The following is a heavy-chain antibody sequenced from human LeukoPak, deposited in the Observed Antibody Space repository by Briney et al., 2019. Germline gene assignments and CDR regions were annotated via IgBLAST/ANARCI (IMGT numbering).Heavy chain of an antibody. CDR1: GFTINTFT. CDR3: AKAFSSGWSPFDY. CDR2: IRGAEGGT. J-gene: IGHJ4*02. Sequence: GGSLRLSCAASGFTINTFTMNWVRQAPGKGLEWVSTIRGAEGGTYYADSVKGRFTISRDNFENTLYLQMNNLREEDTALYYCAKAFSSGWSPFDYWGRGALVTVSS. D-gene: IGHD6-19*01. V-gene: IGHV3-23*01.